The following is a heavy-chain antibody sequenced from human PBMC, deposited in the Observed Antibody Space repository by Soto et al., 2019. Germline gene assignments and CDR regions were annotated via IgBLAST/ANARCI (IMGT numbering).Heavy chain of an antibody. CDR1: VFTFSNYW. D-gene: IGHD2-8*02. CDR3: AKAGPYYYHGMDV. CDR2: INQDGSEK. V-gene: IGHV3-7*03. J-gene: IGHJ6*02. Sequence: GWSLRLSCASSVFTFSNYWMSWVRQAPGKGLEWVANINQDGSEKYYVDSVKGRFTISRDNAKNSLYLQMNSLRAEDTAVYYCAKAGPYYYHGMDVWGQGTTVTVSS.